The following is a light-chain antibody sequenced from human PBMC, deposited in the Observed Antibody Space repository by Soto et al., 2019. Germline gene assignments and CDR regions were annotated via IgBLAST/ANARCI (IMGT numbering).Light chain of an antibody. Sequence: EIMMTQSPATLSVSPGERATLSCWASQSVSSNLAWYQQRPGQAPRLLIYGASTRAAGIPARFSGSGSGTDFTLTISGLQSEDFAVYYCQQYGGSTRTFGQGTKVEIK. CDR3: QQYGGSTRT. J-gene: IGKJ1*01. CDR1: QSVSSN. CDR2: GAS. V-gene: IGKV3-15*01.